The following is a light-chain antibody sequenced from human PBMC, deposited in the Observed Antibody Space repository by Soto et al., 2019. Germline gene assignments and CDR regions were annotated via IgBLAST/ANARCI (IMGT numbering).Light chain of an antibody. V-gene: IGKV3-20*01. J-gene: IGKJ3*01. CDR1: QSVRGSS. CDR2: SVS. Sequence: EVVLTQSPGTLSLSPGEGATLSCRASQSVRGSSFAWYQQKPGQAPRLLIYSVSSRATGIPDRFSGSGSVTDFTLTITGLAPQNFAVYCCLQYGAFPVTFGAGTTVDIK. CDR3: LQYGAFPVT.